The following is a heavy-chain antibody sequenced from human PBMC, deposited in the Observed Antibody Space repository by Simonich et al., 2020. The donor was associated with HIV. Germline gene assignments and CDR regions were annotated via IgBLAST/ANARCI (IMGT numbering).Heavy chain of an antibody. V-gene: IGHV4-38-2*01. J-gene: IGHJ4*02. Sequence: QVQLQESGPGLVKPSETLSLTCAVSGYSISSGYYWGWIRQPPGKGLEWIGSIYHIGITFYNPSLKTRVTISVDTSKNQFSLKLSSVTAADTAVYYCARNNFWSGWLFDYWGQGTLVTVSS. D-gene: IGHD3-3*01. CDR1: GYSISSGYY. CDR2: IYHIGIT. CDR3: ARNNFWSGWLFDY.